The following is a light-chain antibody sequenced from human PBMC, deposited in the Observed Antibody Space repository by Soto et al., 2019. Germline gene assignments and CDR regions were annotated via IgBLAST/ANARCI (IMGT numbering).Light chain of an antibody. J-gene: IGKJ4*01. CDR1: QSVSSN. CDR3: QQYNNWPPLT. Sequence: EIVMTQSPATLSVSPGERATLSCRASQSVSSNLAWYQQKPGQAPRLLIYGASTRATGIPARFIGSGSGTEFTLTISSLHSEDFAVYYCQQYNNWPPLTFGGGTKVVIK. CDR2: GAS. V-gene: IGKV3-15*01.